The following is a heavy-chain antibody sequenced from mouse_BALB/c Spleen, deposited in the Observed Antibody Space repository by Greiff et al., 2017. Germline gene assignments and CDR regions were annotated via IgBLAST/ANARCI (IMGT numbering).Heavy chain of an antibody. CDR3: ATGNYVGDY. D-gene: IGHD2-1*01. V-gene: IGHV1-7*01. Sequence: QVQLQQSGAELAKPGASVKMSCKASGYTFTSYWMHWVKQRPGQGLEWIGYINPSTGYTEYNQKFKDKATLTADKSSSTAYMQLSSLTSEDSAVYYCATGNYVGDYWGQGTSVTVSS. J-gene: IGHJ4*01. CDR1: GYTFTSYW. CDR2: INPSTGYT.